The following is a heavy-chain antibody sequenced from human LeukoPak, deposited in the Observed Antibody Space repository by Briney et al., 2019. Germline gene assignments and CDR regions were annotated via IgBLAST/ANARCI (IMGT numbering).Heavy chain of an antibody. CDR3: AKLIGEAWSPTFHLDY. J-gene: IGHJ4*02. CDR1: GFTFSSYA. V-gene: IGHV3-23*01. D-gene: IGHD2/OR15-2a*01. CDR2: ISGSGGST. Sequence: SGGSLRLSCAASGFTFSSYAMSWVRQAPGKGLEWVSAISGSGGSTYYADSVKGRFTISRDNSKNTLYLQMNSLRAEDTAVYYCAKLIGEAWSPTFHLDYWGQGTLVTVSS.